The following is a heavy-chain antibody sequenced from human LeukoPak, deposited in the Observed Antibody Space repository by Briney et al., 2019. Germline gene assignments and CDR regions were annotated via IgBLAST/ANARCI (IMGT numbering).Heavy chain of an antibody. CDR2: IIPIFGTA. D-gene: IGHD4-23*01. CDR1: GGTFSSYA. Sequence: SVKVSCKASGGTFSSYAISWVRQAPGQGLEWMGGIIPIFGTANYAQKFQGRVTITADESTSTAYMELSSLRSEDTAVYYCARENDYGGFFDYWGQGTLVTVSS. J-gene: IGHJ4*02. CDR3: ARENDYGGFFDY. V-gene: IGHV1-69*01.